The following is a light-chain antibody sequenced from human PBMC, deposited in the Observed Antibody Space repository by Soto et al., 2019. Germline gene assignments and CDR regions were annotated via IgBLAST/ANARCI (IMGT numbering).Light chain of an antibody. CDR1: QSVSSN. CDR3: QQYNNWPWT. V-gene: IGKV3-15*01. J-gene: IGKJ1*01. Sequence: EIVMTQSPATLSVSPGERATLSCRASQSVSSNLAWYQQKPGQAPRLLIYGASTRATGIPARFSGSSSGTEFTLTISSLRSEDFTVYYCQQYNNWPWTFGQGTKVDIQ. CDR2: GAS.